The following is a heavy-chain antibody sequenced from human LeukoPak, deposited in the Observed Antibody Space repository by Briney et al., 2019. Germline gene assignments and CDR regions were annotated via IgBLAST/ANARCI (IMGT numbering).Heavy chain of an antibody. CDR1: GFTFDGYA. J-gene: IGHJ4*02. Sequence: GGSLRLSCAASGFTFDGYAMHWVRQPPGKGLEWVSLISGDGGNTYYADSVKGRFTISRDNTKSSLYLQMNSLRTEDTALYYCAKDLAATGTIDYWGQGTLVSVSS. CDR2: ISGDGGNT. CDR3: AKDLAATGTIDY. D-gene: IGHD6-13*01. V-gene: IGHV3-43*02.